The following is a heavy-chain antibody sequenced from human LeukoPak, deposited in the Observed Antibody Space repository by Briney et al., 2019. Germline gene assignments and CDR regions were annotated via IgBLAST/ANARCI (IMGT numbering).Heavy chain of an antibody. CDR2: IYPGDSDT. CDR1: GYSFTSYW. V-gene: IGHV5-51*01. Sequence: GESLKISCKGSGYSFTSYWIGWVRQMPGKGLEWMGIIYPGDSDTRYSPSFQGQVTISADKSISTAYLQWSSLKASDTAMYYCARQKNWGSLLWVGAFDIWGQGTMVTVSS. J-gene: IGHJ3*02. D-gene: IGHD7-27*01. CDR3: ARQKNWGSLLWVGAFDI.